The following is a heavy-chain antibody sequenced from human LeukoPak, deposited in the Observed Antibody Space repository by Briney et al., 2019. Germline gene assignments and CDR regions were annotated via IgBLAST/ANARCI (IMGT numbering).Heavy chain of an antibody. Sequence: ASVKVSCKASGYTFTGYYMHWVRQAPGQGLEWMGWINPNSGGTNYAQKFQGRVTMTRDTSISTAYMELSRLRSDDTAVYYCARDVTTVTTEYYFDYWGQGTLVTVSS. V-gene: IGHV1-2*02. D-gene: IGHD4-17*01. CDR3: ARDVTTVTTEYYFDY. CDR1: GYTFTGYY. CDR2: INPNSGGT. J-gene: IGHJ4*02.